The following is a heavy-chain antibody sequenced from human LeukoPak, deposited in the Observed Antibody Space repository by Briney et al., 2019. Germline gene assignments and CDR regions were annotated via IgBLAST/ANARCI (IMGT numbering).Heavy chain of an antibody. V-gene: IGHV1-8*02. Sequence: ASVKVSCKASGYTFTSYAMNWVRQAPGQGLEWMGWISAYNGNTNYAQKFQGRVTMTRNTSISTAYMELSSLRSEDTAVYYCARGGPLYSSSWSRPFDYWGQGTLVTVSS. CDR1: GYTFTSYA. CDR2: ISAYNGNT. D-gene: IGHD6-13*01. J-gene: IGHJ4*02. CDR3: ARGGPLYSSSWSRPFDY.